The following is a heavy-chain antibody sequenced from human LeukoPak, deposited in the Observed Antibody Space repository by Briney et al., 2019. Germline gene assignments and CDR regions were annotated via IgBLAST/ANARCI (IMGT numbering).Heavy chain of an antibody. CDR1: GYSFTSYW. D-gene: IGHD4-17*01. CDR3: ATGDYDHEGSFDY. V-gene: IGHV5-51*03. J-gene: IGHJ4*02. CDR2: IYPGDSDT. Sequence: GESLKISCKGSGYSFTSYWIAWVRQLPGKGLEWMGIIYPGDSDTRYSPSFQGQVTISADKSISTAYLQWSSLKASDTAMYYCATGDYDHEGSFDYWGQGTLVTVSS.